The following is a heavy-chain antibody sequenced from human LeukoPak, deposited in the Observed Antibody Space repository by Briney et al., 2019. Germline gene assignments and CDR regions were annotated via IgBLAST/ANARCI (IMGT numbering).Heavy chain of an antibody. D-gene: IGHD1-7*01. CDR2: MNPNSGNT. J-gene: IGHJ6*03. CDR1: GYTFTSYD. Sequence: ASVKVSCKASGYTFTSYDINWVRQATGQGLEWMGWMNPNSGNTGYAQKFQGRVTITADKSTSTAYMELSSLRSEDTAVYYCARAQLELQSTFSYYYYYMDVWGKGTTVTVSS. V-gene: IGHV1-8*03. CDR3: ARAQLELQSTFSYYYYYMDV.